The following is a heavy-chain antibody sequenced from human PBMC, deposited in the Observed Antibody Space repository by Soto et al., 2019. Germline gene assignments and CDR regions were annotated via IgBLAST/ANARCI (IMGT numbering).Heavy chain of an antibody. CDR1: GYTFTSYA. CDR2: ISTYNGNT. CDR3: ARVASHFLDAFDI. J-gene: IGHJ3*02. V-gene: IGHV1-18*01. D-gene: IGHD2-2*01. Sequence: GASVKVSCKASGYTFTSYAISWVRQAPGQGLEWMGWISTYNGNTHYAQELQGRVTMTTDTSTSTAYMELRSLRSDDAAVYYCARVASHFLDAFDIWGQGTMVTVSS.